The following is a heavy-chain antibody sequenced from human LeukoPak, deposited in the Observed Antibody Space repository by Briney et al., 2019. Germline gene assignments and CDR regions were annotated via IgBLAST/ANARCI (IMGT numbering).Heavy chain of an antibody. CDR1: GYTFTGYY. V-gene: IGHV1-2*02. J-gene: IGHJ4*02. Sequence: ASVKVSCKASGYTFTGYYMHWVRQAPGQGLEWMGWINPNSGGTNYAQKFQGGVTMTRDTSISTAYMELSRLRSDDTAVYYCARDRNYYDSSGYYSLDYWGQGTLVTASS. D-gene: IGHD3-22*01. CDR3: ARDRNYYDSSGYYSLDY. CDR2: INPNSGGT.